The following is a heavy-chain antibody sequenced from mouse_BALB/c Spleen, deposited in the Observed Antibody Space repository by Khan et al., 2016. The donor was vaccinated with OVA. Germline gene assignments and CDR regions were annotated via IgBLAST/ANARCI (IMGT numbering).Heavy chain of an antibody. CDR2: IYPFNDVT. CDR1: GYTFTSYV. J-gene: IGHJ3*01. Sequence: EVQLQESGPEVVKPGASVMMSCKASGYTFTSYVMHWVKQKPGQGLEWIGYIYPFNDVTKSPEKYTGKATQSSDKSSSTAYMELSSPNSEASAHFYGAAVGTYYGSSVYWGQGTLVTVSA. V-gene: IGHV1S136*01. D-gene: IGHD1-1*01. CDR3: AAVGTYYGSSVY.